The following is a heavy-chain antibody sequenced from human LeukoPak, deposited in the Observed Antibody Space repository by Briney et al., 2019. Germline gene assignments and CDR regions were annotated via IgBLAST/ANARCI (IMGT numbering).Heavy chain of an antibody. CDR2: IYPGDSDT. Sequence: GESLKISCKGSGYSFTSYWIGWVRQMPGKGLEWMGIIYPGDSDTRYSPFFQGQVTISAAKSIDTIYLQWNTLKASDTAMYYCARALRTGQGDYVPVLWGQGTLVTVSS. J-gene: IGHJ4*02. CDR3: ARALRTGQGDYVPVL. CDR1: GYSFTSYW. D-gene: IGHD3-10*02. V-gene: IGHV5-51*01.